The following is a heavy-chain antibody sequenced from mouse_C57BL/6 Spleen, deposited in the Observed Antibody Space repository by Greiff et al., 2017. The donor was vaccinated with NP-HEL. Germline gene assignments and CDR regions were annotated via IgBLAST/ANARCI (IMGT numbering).Heavy chain of an antibody. CDR1: GYTFTSYG. V-gene: IGHV1-81*01. CDR3: ARLDYGSSFDY. J-gene: IGHJ2*01. Sequence: VQLQESGAELARPGASVKLSCKASGYTFTSYGISWVKQRTGQGLEWIGEIYPRSGNTYYNEKFKGKATLTADKSSSTAYMELRSLTSEDSAVYFCARLDYGSSFDYWGQGTTLTVSS. CDR2: IYPRSGNT. D-gene: IGHD1-1*01.